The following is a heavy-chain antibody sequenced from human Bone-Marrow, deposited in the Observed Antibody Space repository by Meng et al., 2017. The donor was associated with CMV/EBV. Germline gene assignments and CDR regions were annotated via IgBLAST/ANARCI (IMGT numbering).Heavy chain of an antibody. D-gene: IGHD4/OR15-4a*01. J-gene: IGHJ6*02. Sequence: GESLKISSAASGFTFSSYGMHWVRQAPGKGLEWVAFIRYDGSNKYYADSVKGRFTISRDNSKNTLYLQMNSLRAEDTAVYYCAKAVLGRRYYYYGMDVWGQGTTVTVSS. V-gene: IGHV3-30*02. CDR3: AKAVLGRRYYYYGMDV. CDR2: IRYDGSNK. CDR1: GFTFSSYG.